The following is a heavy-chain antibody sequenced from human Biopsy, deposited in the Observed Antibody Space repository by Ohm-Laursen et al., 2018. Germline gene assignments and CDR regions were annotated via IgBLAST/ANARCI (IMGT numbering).Heavy chain of an antibody. CDR1: GFSSKTYC. J-gene: IGHJ4*02. V-gene: IGHV3-7*01. Sequence: SLRLSCSASGFSSKTYCMNWVRQAPGKGLEWVANIRQDGKEKFYVDSVKGRFTISRDNAKNSLYLQMDSLRAEDTGVYYCARGYCTAINCYMLRSFYFDSWGQGAPVTVSS. CDR2: IRQDGKEK. CDR3: ARGYCTAINCYMLRSFYFDS. D-gene: IGHD2-2*02.